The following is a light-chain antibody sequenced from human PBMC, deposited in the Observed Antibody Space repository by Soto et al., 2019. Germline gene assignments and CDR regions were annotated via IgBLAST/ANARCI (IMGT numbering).Light chain of an antibody. CDR2: GAS. J-gene: IGKJ1*01. Sequence: EIVMTQSPATLSVSPGERATLSCRASQSVSSNLAWYQQKPGQAPRLLIYGASTRATGIPARFSGSGSGTEFTLTISSQQSEDFAVYYCQQYNNWRLTFGQGTKVEIK. V-gene: IGKV3-15*01. CDR1: QSVSSN. CDR3: QQYNNWRLT.